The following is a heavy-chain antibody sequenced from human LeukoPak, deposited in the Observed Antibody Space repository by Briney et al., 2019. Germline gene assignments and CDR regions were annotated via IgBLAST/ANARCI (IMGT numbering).Heavy chain of an antibody. J-gene: IGHJ6*03. V-gene: IGHV3-21*01. CDR2: ISSSSSYI. CDR1: GFTLSGYS. Sequence: GGSLRLSCAASGFTLSGYSMNWVRQAPGKGLEWVSSISSSSSYIYYADSVKGRFTISRDNAKKSMYLQTNSLRAEDTAVYYCARDGRLLNYNMDVWGKGTTVTVSS. D-gene: IGHD2-15*01. CDR3: ARDGRLLNYNMDV.